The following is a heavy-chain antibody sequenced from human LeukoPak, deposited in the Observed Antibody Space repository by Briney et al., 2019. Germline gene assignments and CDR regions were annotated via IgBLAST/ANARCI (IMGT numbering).Heavy chain of an antibody. CDR2: VSGNGYST. J-gene: IGHJ6*03. V-gene: IGHV3-23*01. D-gene: IGHD4-11*01. CDR3: AKGRGDYSNYVTYYYMDV. Sequence: GGSLRLSCAASGFTFSSYAMSWVRQAPGKGLEWVSAVSGNGYSTYYADSVKDRFTISRDNSKNTLYLQMNSLRAEDTAVYYCAKGRGDYSNYVTYYYMDVWGKGTTVTVSS. CDR1: GFTFSSYA.